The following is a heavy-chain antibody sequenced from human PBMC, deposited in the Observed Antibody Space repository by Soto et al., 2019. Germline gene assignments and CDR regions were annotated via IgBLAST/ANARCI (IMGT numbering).Heavy chain of an antibody. CDR1: GLTLSSYW. J-gene: IGHJ4*02. Sequence: PGGSLRLYCDPSGLTLSSYWMSWIRQAPGKGLEGVANTRQDGGQRYVVDSGEGRFTISRDNGKNSVCVQMKRQRGEERGGYYSVRSGTTACHFYSWGQGTLVTFSS. CDR2: TRQDGGQR. V-gene: IGHV3-7*01. D-gene: IGHD1-1*01. CDR3: VRSGTTACHFYS.